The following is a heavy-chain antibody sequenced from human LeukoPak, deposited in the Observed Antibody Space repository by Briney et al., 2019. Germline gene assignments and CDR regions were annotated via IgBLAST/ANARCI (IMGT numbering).Heavy chain of an antibody. J-gene: IGHJ4*02. V-gene: IGHV1-69*05. D-gene: IGHD3-22*01. Sequence: GASVKVSCKASGGTFSGYAISWVRQAPGQGLEWMGRIIPIFGTANYAQKFQSRVTITTDESTSTAYMELSSLRSEDTAVYYCAASGYSTSPLDYWGQGTLVTVSS. CDR2: IIPIFGTA. CDR1: GGTFSGYA. CDR3: AASGYSTSPLDY.